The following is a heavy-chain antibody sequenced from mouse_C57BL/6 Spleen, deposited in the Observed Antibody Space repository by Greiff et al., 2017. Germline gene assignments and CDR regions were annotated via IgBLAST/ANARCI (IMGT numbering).Heavy chain of an antibody. CDR2: INPNNGGT. D-gene: IGHD2-5*01. J-gene: IGHJ1*03. V-gene: IGHV1-22*01. CDR1: GYTFTDYN. CDR3: ARPDYSNYGWYFDV. Sequence: EVKLMESGPELVKPGASVKMSCKASGYTFTDYNMHCVKQSHGKSLEWIGYINPNNGGTSYNQKFKGKATLTVNKSSSTAYMELRSLTSEDSAVYYCARPDYSNYGWYFDVWGTGTTVTVSS.